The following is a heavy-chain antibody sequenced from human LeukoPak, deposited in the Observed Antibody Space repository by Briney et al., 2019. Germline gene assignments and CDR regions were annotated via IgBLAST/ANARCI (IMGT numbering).Heavy chain of an antibody. J-gene: IGHJ5*02. CDR3: ARRALAGYWFDP. D-gene: IGHD6-19*01. V-gene: IGHV4-30-2*01. CDR1: GDSISSGAYS. CDR2: IYRSGST. Sequence: SETLSLTCAVSGDSISSGAYSWSWIRQTPGRGLEWIGYIYRSGSTYYNPSLKSRVALSLDRSQNQFSLSVSSVTAADTAVYYCARRALAGYWFDPRGQGTHVTVSS.